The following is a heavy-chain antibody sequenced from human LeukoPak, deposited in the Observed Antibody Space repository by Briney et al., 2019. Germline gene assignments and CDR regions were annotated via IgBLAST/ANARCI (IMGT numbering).Heavy chain of an antibody. D-gene: IGHD3-22*01. CDR3: ARDNYYDTSGYYWSS. CDR1: GSTFGDYY. V-gene: IGHV3-11*01. CDR2: IGSGGSTI. Sequence: GGSLRLSCEASGSTFGDYYMSWIRQAPGKGLEWVAYIGSGGSTIHYAESVKGRFTISRDNDKNSLFLQMSSLRAEDTAVYFCARDNYYDTSGYYWSSWGQGTLVTVSS. J-gene: IGHJ4*02.